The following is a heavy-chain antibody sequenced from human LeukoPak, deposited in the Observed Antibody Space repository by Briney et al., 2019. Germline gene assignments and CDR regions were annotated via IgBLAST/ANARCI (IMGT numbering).Heavy chain of an antibody. CDR1: GGSINSYY. V-gene: IGHV4-59*08. Sequence: PSETLSLTCTVSGGSINSYYWSWIRQPPGRGLEWIGSIHYSGSTSYNPSLRSRVTISVDTSKNQFSLKLSSVTAADTAVYYCARHRWGVAGYYFDYWGQGTLVTVSS. D-gene: IGHD6-19*01. CDR3: ARHRWGVAGYYFDY. J-gene: IGHJ4*02. CDR2: IHYSGST.